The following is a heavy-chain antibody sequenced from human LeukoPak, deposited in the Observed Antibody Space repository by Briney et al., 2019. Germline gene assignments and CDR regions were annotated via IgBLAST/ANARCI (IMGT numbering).Heavy chain of an antibody. J-gene: IGHJ5*02. CDR2: INPDSGGT. V-gene: IGHV1-2*06. D-gene: IGHD3-22*01. CDR1: GYTFTGYY. Sequence: ASVKLSCKASGYTFTGYYMHWVRQAPGQGLEWMGRINPDSGGTNYAQKYQGRVTMTRDTSISIAYMELSRLRSDDTAVYYCARGRYYYDSSVSAAREINWFDPWGQGTLVTVSS. CDR3: ARGRYYYDSSVSAAREINWFDP.